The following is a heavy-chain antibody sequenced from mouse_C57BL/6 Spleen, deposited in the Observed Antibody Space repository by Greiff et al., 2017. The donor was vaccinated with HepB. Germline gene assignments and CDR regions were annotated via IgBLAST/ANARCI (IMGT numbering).Heavy chain of an antibody. V-gene: IGHV5-4*01. J-gene: IGHJ1*03. Sequence: EVQGVESGGGLVKPGGSLKLSCAASGFTFSSYAMSWVRQTPEKRLEWVATISDGGSYTYYPDNVKGRFTISRDNAKNNLYLQMSHLKSEDTAMYYCAREGGLSYDGYLWYFDVWGTGTTVTVSS. D-gene: IGHD2-3*01. CDR1: GFTFSSYA. CDR2: ISDGGSYT. CDR3: AREGGLSYDGYLWYFDV.